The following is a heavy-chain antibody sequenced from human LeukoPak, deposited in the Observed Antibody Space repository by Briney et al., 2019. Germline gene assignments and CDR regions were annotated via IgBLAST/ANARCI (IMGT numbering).Heavy chain of an antibody. CDR3: AMVAYYDFWSGISYFDY. J-gene: IGHJ4*02. D-gene: IGHD3-3*01. V-gene: IGHV1-69*05. Sequence: SVKVSCKASGYTFTSYGISWVRQAPGQGLEWMGRIIPIFGTANYAQKFQGRVTITTDESTSTAYMELSSLRSEDTAVYYCAMVAYYDFWSGISYFDYWGQGTLVTVSS. CDR1: GYTFTSYG. CDR2: IIPIFGTA.